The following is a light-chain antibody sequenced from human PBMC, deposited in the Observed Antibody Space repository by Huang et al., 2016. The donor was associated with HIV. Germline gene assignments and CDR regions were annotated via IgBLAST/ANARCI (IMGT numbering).Light chain of an antibody. Sequence: DIQMTQSPSTLSASVGDRVTIPCRASQSISSWLAWYQQKPGKAPKLLIYDASSLESGVPSRVSGSGSGTEFTLTISSLQPDNFATYYCQQYNSYLLTFGGGTKVEIK. CDR3: QQYNSYLLT. CDR2: DAS. J-gene: IGKJ4*01. CDR1: QSISSW. V-gene: IGKV1-5*01.